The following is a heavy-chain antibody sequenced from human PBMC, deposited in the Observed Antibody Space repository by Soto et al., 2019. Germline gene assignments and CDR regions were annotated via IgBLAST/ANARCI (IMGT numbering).Heavy chain of an antibody. V-gene: IGHV1-18*01. D-gene: IGHD3-10*01. CDR1: GYTFTSYG. CDR2: ISAYNGNT. Sequence: ASVKVSCKASGYTFTSYGISWVRQAPGQGLEWMGWISAYNGNTNYAQKLQGRVTMTTDTSTSTAYMELRSLRSDDTAVYYCARYGSGSYYKLEYYYGMDVWGQGTTVTVSS. CDR3: ARYGSGSYYKLEYYYGMDV. J-gene: IGHJ6*02.